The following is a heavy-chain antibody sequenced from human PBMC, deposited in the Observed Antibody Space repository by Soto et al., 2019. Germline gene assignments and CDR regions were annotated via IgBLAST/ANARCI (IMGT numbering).Heavy chain of an antibody. CDR3: AMGTIVERPYFYMDV. V-gene: IGHV1-18*01. CDR1: GYPFISYG. D-gene: IGHD2-15*01. CDR2: VSGHNGNT. Sequence: QAQLAQSGGEVKKPGASVRVSCKASGYPFISYGISWVRQATGQGPEWMGWVSGHNGNTYYAQKFQGRVTMTTDTSTNTAYMELRSLRSDDTAVYYRAMGTIVERPYFYMDVWGKGTTVTVSS. J-gene: IGHJ6*03.